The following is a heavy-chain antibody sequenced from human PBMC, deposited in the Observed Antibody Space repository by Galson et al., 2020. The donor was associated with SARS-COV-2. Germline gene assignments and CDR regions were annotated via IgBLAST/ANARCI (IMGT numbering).Heavy chain of an antibody. CDR3: ARALKCQLFYYYLDV. CDR1: GFNFSRYA. D-gene: IGHD2-2*01. J-gene: IGHJ6*03. V-gene: IGHV3-30*04. Sequence: GGSLRLSCAASGFNFSRYAMHWVRQAPGKGLEWVAVISYDGSNKYYADSVKGRFTISRDNSKNTLYLQMNSLRAEDTAVYYCARALKCQLFYYYLDVWGKGTTVTVSS. CDR2: ISYDGSNK.